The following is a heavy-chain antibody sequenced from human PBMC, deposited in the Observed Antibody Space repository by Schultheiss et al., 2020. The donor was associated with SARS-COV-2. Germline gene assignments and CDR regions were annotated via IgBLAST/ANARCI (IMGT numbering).Heavy chain of an antibody. V-gene: IGHV1-2*04. D-gene: IGHD6-19*01. Sequence: ASVKVSCKASGYTFTSYYMHWVRQAPGQGLEWMGWINPNSGGTNYAQKFQGWVTMTRDTSISTAYMELSRLRSDDTAVYYCARNAIAVAGLHYYYYGMDVWGQGTTVTVSS. CDR2: INPNSGGT. CDR3: ARNAIAVAGLHYYYYGMDV. CDR1: GYTFTSYY. J-gene: IGHJ6*02.